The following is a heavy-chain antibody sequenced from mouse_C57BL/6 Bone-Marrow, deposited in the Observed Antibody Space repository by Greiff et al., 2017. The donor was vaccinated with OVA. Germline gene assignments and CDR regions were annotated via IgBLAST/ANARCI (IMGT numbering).Heavy chain of an antibody. CDR1: GYTFTSYW. CDR2: IDPSDSYT. CDR3: ASLYDGYYVYAMDY. D-gene: IGHD2-3*01. V-gene: IGHV1-50*01. J-gene: IGHJ4*01. Sequence: QVQLQQPGAELVKPGASVKLSCKASGYTFTSYWMQWVKQRPGQGLEWIGEIDPSDSYTNYNQQFKGKATLNVDTSSSTDYLQLSSLTSEDSAVYYCASLYDGYYVYAMDYWGQGTSVTVSA.